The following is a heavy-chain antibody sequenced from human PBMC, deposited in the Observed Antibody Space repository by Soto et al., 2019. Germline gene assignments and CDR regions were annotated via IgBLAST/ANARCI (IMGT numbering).Heavy chain of an antibody. J-gene: IGHJ6*02. Sequence: GGSLRLSCAASGFTFSNHAMSWVRQAPGKGLEWVSGIGGSGRNTYYADSVKGRFTISRDNSQNTLLLQMNSLRAEDTAEYYCARVLRYFDTPYGMDVWGQGTTVTVSS. V-gene: IGHV3-23*01. CDR3: ARVLRYFDTPYGMDV. CDR2: IGGSGRNT. D-gene: IGHD3-9*01. CDR1: GFTFSNHA.